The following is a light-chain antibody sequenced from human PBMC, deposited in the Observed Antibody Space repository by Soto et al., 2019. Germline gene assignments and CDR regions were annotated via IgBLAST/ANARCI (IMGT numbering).Light chain of an antibody. CDR3: QQYHSYWT. CDR2: DAS. CDR1: QNIRRR. V-gene: IGKV1-5*01. Sequence: DIQMTQYTSTLSASIGDRVTITCRASQNIRRRLVWSQKKPGKDPNLLIYDASSLESGVPQRFSGSGSGTEFTLTISSLQTDDFSTYYCQQYHSYWTSGQGTKADIK. J-gene: IGKJ1*01.